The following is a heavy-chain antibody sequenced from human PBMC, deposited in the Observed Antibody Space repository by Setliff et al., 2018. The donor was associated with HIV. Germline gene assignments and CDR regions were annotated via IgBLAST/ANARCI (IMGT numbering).Heavy chain of an antibody. J-gene: IGHJ4*02. CDR2: INPSGGST. V-gene: IGHV1-46*01. CDR3: ATDSNFGGIVTPWDN. CDR1: GYTFTSYY. Sequence: GASVKVSCKASGYTFTSYYIHWVRQAPGQGLEWMGRINPSGGSTSYAQKFQGRVTMTEDTSTDTAYMELSSLRSEDTAVYYCATDSNFGGIVTPWDNWGQGTLVTVSS. D-gene: IGHD1-26*01.